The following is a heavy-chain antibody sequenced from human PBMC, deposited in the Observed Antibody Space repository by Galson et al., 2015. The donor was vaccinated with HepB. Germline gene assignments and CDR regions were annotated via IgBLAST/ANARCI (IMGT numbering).Heavy chain of an antibody. D-gene: IGHD6-19*01. CDR1: GFTFSSYA. CDR3: ARDHSGWRVIHATPNY. Sequence: SLRLSCAASGFTFSSYAMHWVRQAPGKGLEWVAVISYDGSNKYYADSVKGRFTISRDNSKNTLYLQMNSLRAEDTAVYYCARDHSGWRVIHATPNYWGQGTLVTVSS. CDR2: ISYDGSNK. J-gene: IGHJ4*02. V-gene: IGHV3-30-3*01.